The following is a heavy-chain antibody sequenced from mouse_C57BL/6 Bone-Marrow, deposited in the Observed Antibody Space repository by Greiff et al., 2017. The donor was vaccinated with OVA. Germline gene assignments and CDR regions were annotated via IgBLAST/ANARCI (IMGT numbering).Heavy chain of an antibody. J-gene: IGHJ2*01. Sequence: QVQLQQSGAELARPGASVKMSCKASGYTFTSYTINWVKQRPGQGLEWIGYIDPTNDYTNYNQKFKGKATFTADKSSSTAYMQLSSLTSEDSAVYYCTRGYYLDYWGQGTTLTVSS. CDR2: IDPTNDYT. V-gene: IGHV1-4*01. CDR3: TRGYYLDY. CDR1: GYTFTSYT.